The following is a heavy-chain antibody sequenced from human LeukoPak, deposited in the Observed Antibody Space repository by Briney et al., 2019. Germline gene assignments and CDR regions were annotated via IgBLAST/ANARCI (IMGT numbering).Heavy chain of an antibody. J-gene: IGHJ4*02. CDR2: ISSSGSTI. D-gene: IGHD6-19*01. CDR3: ARKYSSYFDY. V-gene: IGHV3-11*01. Sequence: GGSLRLSCAASGFIFSNYGMSWVRQAPGKGLEWVSYISSSGSTIYYADSVKGRFTISRDNAKNSLYLQMNSLRAEDTAVYYCARKYSSYFDYWGQGTLVTVSS. CDR1: GFIFSNYG.